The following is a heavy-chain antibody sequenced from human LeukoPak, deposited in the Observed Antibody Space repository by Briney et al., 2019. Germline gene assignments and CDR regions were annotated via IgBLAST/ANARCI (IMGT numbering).Heavy chain of an antibody. J-gene: IGHJ4*02. D-gene: IGHD1/OR15-1a*01. CDR2: IYYSGST. CDR3: TRWGKGTNPYFDY. CDR1: GDSISTGTYY. Sequence: SETLSLTCTVSGDSISTGTYYWSWIRQPPGKGLEWIGYIYYSGSTNYNPSLKRQGTISVDTSKNQFSLKLSSVTAADTVVYYCTRWGKGTNPYFDYWGQGTLVTVSS. V-gene: IGHV4-61*01.